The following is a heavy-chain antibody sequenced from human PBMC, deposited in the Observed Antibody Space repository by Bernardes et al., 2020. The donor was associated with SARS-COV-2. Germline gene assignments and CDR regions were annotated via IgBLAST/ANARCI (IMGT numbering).Heavy chain of an antibody. CDR3: AHRRTGPLPANWFDP. CDR1: GFSLTTTGVG. V-gene: IGHV2-5*02. CDR2: IYWDDDE. D-gene: IGHD2-2*01. J-gene: IGHJ5*02. Sequence: SGPTLVKPTQTLTLTCTFSGFSLTTTGVGVGWIRQPPGKALEWLALIYWDDDERYSPSLKSRLTITKDTSKNQVVLTMTNMDPVDTATYYGAHRRTGPLPANWFDPWGQGILVTVSS.